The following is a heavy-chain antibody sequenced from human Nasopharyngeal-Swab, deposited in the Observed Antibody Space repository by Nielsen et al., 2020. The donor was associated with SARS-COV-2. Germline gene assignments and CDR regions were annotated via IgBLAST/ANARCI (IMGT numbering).Heavy chain of an antibody. CDR2: ISYDGSNK. CDR1: GFTFSSYG. J-gene: IGHJ4*02. D-gene: IGHD5-18*01. CDR3: AKDFVLYSYGPHYYFDY. V-gene: IGHV3-30*18. Sequence: GESLKISCAASGFTFSSYGMHWVRQAPGKGLEWVAVISYDGSNKYYVDSVKGRFTISRDNSKNTLYLQMNSLRAEDTVVYYCAKDFVLYSYGPHYYFDYWGKGTLVTVSS.